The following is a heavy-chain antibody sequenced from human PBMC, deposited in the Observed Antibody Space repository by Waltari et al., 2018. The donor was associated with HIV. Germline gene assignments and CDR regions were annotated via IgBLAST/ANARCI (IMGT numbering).Heavy chain of an antibody. CDR1: GFTFSTYS. CDR3: VKDQPYSIVPH. V-gene: IGHV3-23*01. CDR2: IRGRGCST. D-gene: IGHD2-15*01. Sequence: VQLLESGGGLLQLGESLRLSCAASGFTFSTYSMTWVRQAPGKGLEWVSSIRGRGCSTNYGDSGKGRFIITRDNSKNTLYLQMNSLRVEDTAVYYCVKDQPYSIVPHWGQGTLVAVSS. J-gene: IGHJ4*02.